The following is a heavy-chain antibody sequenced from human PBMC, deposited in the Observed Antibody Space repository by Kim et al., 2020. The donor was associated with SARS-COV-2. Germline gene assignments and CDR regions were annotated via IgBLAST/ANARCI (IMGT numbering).Heavy chain of an antibody. CDR3: ARGLAAAGTDYYYYYGMDV. D-gene: IGHD6-13*01. J-gene: IGHJ6*02. Sequence: SETLSLTCTVSGGSVSSGSYYWSWIRQPPGKGLEWIGYIYYSGSTNYNPSLKSRVTISVDTSKNQFSLKLSSVTAADTAVYYCARGLAAAGTDYYYYYGMDVWGQGTTVTVSS. CDR1: GGSVSSGSYY. V-gene: IGHV4-61*01. CDR2: IYYSGST.